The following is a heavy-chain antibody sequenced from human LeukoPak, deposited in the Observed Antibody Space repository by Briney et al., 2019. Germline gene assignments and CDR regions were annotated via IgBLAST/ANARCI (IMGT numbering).Heavy chain of an antibody. CDR2: ISSSSSYI. J-gene: IGHJ6*02. CDR3: ARDTPGQRWPQLELYYYYYGMDV. D-gene: IGHD5-24*01. Sequence: GGSLRLSCAASGFTFSSYSMNWVRQAPGKGLEWVSSISSSSSYIYYADSVKGRFTISRDNAKNSLYLQMNSLRAEDTAVYYCARDTPGQRWPQLELYYYYYGMDVWGQGTTVTVSS. CDR1: GFTFSSYS. V-gene: IGHV3-21*01.